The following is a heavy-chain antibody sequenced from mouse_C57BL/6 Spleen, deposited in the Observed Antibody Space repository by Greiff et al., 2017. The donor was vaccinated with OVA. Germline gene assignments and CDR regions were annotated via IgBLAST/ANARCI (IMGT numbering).Heavy chain of an antibody. V-gene: IGHV1-52*01. CDR3: ARWGSYFDY. CDR1: GYTFTSYW. J-gene: IGHJ2*01. CDR2: IDPSDSET. D-gene: IGHD1-1*01. Sequence: QVQLQQPGAELVRPGSSVKLSCKASGYTFTSYWLHWVKQRPIQGLEWIGNIDPSDSETHYNQKFKDKATLTVDKSSSTAYMPLSSLTSEDSAVYYCARWGSYFDYWGQGTTLTVSS.